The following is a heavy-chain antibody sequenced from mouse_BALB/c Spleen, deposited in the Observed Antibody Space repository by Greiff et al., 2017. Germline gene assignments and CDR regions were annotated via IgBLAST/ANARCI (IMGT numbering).Heavy chain of an antibody. V-gene: IGHV7-3*02. CDR3: ARDGGGYFDY. CDR1: GFTFTDYY. CDR2: IRNKANGYTT. J-gene: IGHJ2*01. Sequence: EVKLVESGGGLVQPGGSLRLSCATSGFTFTDYYMSWVRQPPGKALEWLGFIRNKANGYTTEYSASVKGRFTISRDNSQSILYLQMNTLRAEDSATYYCARDGGGYFDYWGQGTTLTVSS. D-gene: IGHD1-1*02.